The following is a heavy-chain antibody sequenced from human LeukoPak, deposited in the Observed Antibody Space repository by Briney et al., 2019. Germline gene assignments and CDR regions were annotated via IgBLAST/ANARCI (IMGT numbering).Heavy chain of an antibody. D-gene: IGHD3-16*02. J-gene: IGHJ4*02. Sequence: GGSLRLSCAASGFTFSSYEMNWVRQAPGKGLEWVSYISSSGSTIYYADSVKGRFTISRDNAKNSLYLRMNSLRAEDTAVYYCAREVWGSYREIDYWGQGTLVTVSS. CDR1: GFTFSSYE. CDR3: AREVWGSYREIDY. CDR2: ISSSGSTI. V-gene: IGHV3-48*03.